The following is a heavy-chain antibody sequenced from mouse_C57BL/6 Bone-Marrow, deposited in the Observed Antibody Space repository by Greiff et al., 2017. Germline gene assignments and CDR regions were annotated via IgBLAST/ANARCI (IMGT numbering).Heavy chain of an antibody. J-gene: IGHJ1*03. CDR2: IDPEDGET. D-gene: IGHD2-3*01. Sequence: EVQRVESGAELVKPGASVKLSCTASGFNIKDYYMHWVKQRTEQGLEWIGRIDPEDGETKYAPKFQGKATITADTSSNTAYLQLSSLTSEDTAVYYCAAHRWLLLYFDVWGTGTTVTVSS. V-gene: IGHV14-2*01. CDR3: AAHRWLLLYFDV. CDR1: GFNIKDYY.